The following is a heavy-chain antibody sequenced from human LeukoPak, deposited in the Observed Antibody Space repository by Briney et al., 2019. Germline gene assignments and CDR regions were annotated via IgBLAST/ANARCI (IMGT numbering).Heavy chain of an antibody. V-gene: IGHV3-30*18. CDR3: AKQGMTTVTFDY. Sequence: GGSLRLSCAASGFTFSSYGMHWVRQAPGKGLEWVAVISYDGSNKYYADSVKGRFTISRDNSKNTLYLQMNSLRAEDTAVYYCAKQGMTTVTFDYWGQGTLVTASS. J-gene: IGHJ4*02. D-gene: IGHD4-17*01. CDR1: GFTFSSYG. CDR2: ISYDGSNK.